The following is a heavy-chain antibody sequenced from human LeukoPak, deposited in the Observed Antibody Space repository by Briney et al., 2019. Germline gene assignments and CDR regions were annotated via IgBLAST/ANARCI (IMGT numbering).Heavy chain of an antibody. Sequence: GRSLRLSCAASGFTFISYGMHGVRQAPGKGLERVAVISYDGSNKYYADSVKGRFTISRDDLKSTLYLQMKALRAEDTAVYYCAKDGARLRIDDWGQGSLVTVSS. V-gene: IGHV3-30*18. J-gene: IGHJ4*02. CDR1: GFTFISYG. CDR3: AKDGARLRIDD. CDR2: ISYDGSNK. D-gene: IGHD3-3*01.